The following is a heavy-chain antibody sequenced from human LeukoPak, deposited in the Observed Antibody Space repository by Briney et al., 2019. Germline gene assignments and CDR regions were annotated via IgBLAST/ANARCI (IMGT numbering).Heavy chain of an antibody. CDR3: ARSHSYSFDY. D-gene: IGHD1-26*01. CDR2: TYYRSKWYS. CDR1: GDSVSSNSAG. V-gene: IGHV6-1*01. Sequence: SQTLSLTCGISGDSVSSNSAGWHWIRQSPSRGLEWLGKTYYRSKWYSDYAVSVKTRISINPDTSKSQFSLQLNSVTPKDTAVYYCARSHSYSFDYWGQGTLVTVSS. J-gene: IGHJ4*02.